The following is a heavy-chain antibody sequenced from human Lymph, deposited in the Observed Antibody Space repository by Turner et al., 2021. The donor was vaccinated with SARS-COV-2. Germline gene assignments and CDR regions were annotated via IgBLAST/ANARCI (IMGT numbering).Heavy chain of an antibody. CDR1: GGTFSSYA. D-gene: IGHD2-2*01. CDR3: ARDSPYCSSTSCYDP. CDR2: IIPILAIA. V-gene: IGHV1-69*10. J-gene: IGHJ5*02. Sequence: QVQLGQSGAEVKKPGTSVKVSGKASGGTFSSYAITWVRQAPGQVLEWMGGIIPILAIANYAQKFQGRVTITADKSTSTAYMELSSLRSEDTAVYYCARDSPYCSSTSCYDPWGQGTLVTVSS.